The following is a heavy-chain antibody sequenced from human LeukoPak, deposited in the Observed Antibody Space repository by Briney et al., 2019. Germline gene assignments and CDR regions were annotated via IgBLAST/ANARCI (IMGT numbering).Heavy chain of an antibody. V-gene: IGHV1-46*01. CDR2: INPSGGST. J-gene: IGHJ4*02. CDR3: ARGLSRSIAARPLPFY. Sequence: ASVKVSCKASGYTFTSYYMHRVRQAPGQGLEWMGIINPSGGSTSYAQKFQGRVTMTRDTSTSTVYMELSSLRSEDTAVYYCARGLSRSIAARPLPFYWGQGTLVTVSS. CDR1: GYTFTSYY. D-gene: IGHD6-6*01.